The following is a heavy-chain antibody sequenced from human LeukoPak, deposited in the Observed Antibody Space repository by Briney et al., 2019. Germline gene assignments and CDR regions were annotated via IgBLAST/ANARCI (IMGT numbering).Heavy chain of an antibody. J-gene: IGHJ4*02. CDR3: TTGYYYDSSGYFAVDY. CDR1: GFTFTNAW. CDR2: IKSKTDGGTT. D-gene: IGHD3-22*01. Sequence: PGGSLRLSCAASGFTFTNAWMNWVRQAPGKGLEWVGRIKSKTDGGTTDYAAPVKGRFTISRDDSKNTLYLQMNSLKTEDTAVYYCTTGYYYDSSGYFAVDYWGQGTLVTVSS. V-gene: IGHV3-15*07.